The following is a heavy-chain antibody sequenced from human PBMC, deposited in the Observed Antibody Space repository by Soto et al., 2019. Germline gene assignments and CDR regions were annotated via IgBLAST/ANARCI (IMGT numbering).Heavy chain of an antibody. CDR1: GFTFNNAW. Sequence: EVQLVESGGGLVKPGGSLRLSCAASGFTFNNAWMSWVRQAPGKGLEWVGRIKSKTDGGTTEYAAPVKGRFTISRDDSKNTLYLQMNSLKTEDTAVYYCSVSPYYYDSSGSNTVWRYWGQGTLVTVSS. V-gene: IGHV3-15*01. D-gene: IGHD3-22*01. J-gene: IGHJ4*02. CDR3: SVSPYYYDSSGSNTVWRY. CDR2: IKSKTDGGTT.